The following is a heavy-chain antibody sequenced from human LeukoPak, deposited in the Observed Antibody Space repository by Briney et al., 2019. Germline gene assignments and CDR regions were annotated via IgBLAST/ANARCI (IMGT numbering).Heavy chain of an antibody. D-gene: IGHD2-15*01. V-gene: IGHV4-59*08. J-gene: IGHJ5*02. CDR2: IYYSGIT. CDR1: GGSISSYY. Sequence: SETLSLTCTVSGGSISSYYWSWIRQHPGKGLEWIGYIYYSGITNYKRSLKSRVTISVHTSKNQSSLKLNSVTSADTAVYYCARQGGCSRSSCLNNWFDPWGQGTLVTVYS. CDR3: ARQGGCSRSSCLNNWFDP.